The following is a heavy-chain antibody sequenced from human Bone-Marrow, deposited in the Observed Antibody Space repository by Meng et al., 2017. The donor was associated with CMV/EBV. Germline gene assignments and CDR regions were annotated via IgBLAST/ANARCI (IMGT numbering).Heavy chain of an antibody. CDR1: GYSFTGYH. V-gene: IGHV1-2*02. CDR2: INPNSGGT. CDR3: ARDCRDQLPQSDNWFDP. J-gene: IGHJ5*02. D-gene: IGHD2-2*01. Sequence: ASVKVSCKASGYSFTGYHIHWVRQTPGQGLEWMGWINPNSGGTNYAQKFQGRVTMTRDTSTSTVYMELSSLRSEDTAVYYCARDCRDQLPQSDNWFDPWGQGTLVTVSS.